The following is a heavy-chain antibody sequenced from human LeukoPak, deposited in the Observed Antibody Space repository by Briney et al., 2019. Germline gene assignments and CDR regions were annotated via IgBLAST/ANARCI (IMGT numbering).Heavy chain of an antibody. CDR2: IIPILGIA. CDR3: ARDKGDRYGSGSYNWFDP. V-gene: IGHV1-69*04. Sequence: GASVKVSCKASGGTFSSYAISWVRQAPGQGLEWMGRIIPILGIANYAQKFQGRVTITADKSTSTAYMELSSLRSGDTAVYYCARDKGDRYGSGSYNWFDPWGQGTLVTVSS. CDR1: GGTFSSYA. D-gene: IGHD3-10*01. J-gene: IGHJ5*02.